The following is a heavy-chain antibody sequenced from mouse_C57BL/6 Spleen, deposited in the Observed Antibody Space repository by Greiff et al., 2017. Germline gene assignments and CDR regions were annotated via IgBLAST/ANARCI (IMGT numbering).Heavy chain of an antibody. Sequence: QVQLQQPGAELVKPGASVKLSCKASGYTFTSYWMHWVKQRPGQGLEWIGMIHPNSGSTNYNEKFKSKATLTVDKSSSTAYMQLSSLTSEDSAVYYCARSYYGSRRWYFGVWGTGTTVTVSS. CDR3: ARSYYGSRRWYFGV. V-gene: IGHV1-64*01. CDR2: IHPNSGST. D-gene: IGHD1-1*01. CDR1: GYTFTSYW. J-gene: IGHJ1*03.